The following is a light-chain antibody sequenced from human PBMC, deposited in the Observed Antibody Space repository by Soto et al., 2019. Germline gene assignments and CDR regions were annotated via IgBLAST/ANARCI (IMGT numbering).Light chain of an antibody. CDR3: LSYTSDDVRYV. Sequence: QSALTQPASVSGSPGQSITISCTGTNSDVGAYNYVSWFQQHPGRAPKLIIFEVSNRPSGVSHRFSGSKSGNTASLTISGLQTEDEADYYCLSYTSDDVRYVFGTGTKLTVL. J-gene: IGLJ1*01. CDR1: NSDVGAYNY. V-gene: IGLV2-14*01. CDR2: EVS.